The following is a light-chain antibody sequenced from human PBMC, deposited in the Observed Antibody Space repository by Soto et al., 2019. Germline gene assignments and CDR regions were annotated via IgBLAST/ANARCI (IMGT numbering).Light chain of an antibody. CDR3: QSYDSSLRGWL. J-gene: IGLJ2*01. CDR2: GNT. V-gene: IGLV1-40*01. CDR1: SSNIGAGYD. Sequence: QSVLTQPPSVSGAPGQRVTISCTGSSSNIGAGYDVHWYQQLPGTAPKLLVHGNTDRPSGVPDRFSGSKSGTSASLAITGLQAEDEAEYYCQSYDSSLRGWLFGGGTKLTVL.